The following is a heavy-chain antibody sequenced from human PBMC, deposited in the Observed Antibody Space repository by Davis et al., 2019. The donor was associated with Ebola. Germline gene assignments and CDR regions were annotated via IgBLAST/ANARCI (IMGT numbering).Heavy chain of an antibody. CDR3: ARCDRESPWYYYGMDV. CDR2: ISYDGSNK. V-gene: IGHV3-30*19. Sequence: GESLKISCAASGFTFSSYGMHWVRQAPGKGLEWVAVISYDGSNKYYADSVKGRFTISRDNSKNTLYLQMNSLRAEDTAVYYCARCDRESPWYYYGMDVWGQGTTVTVSS. D-gene: IGHD1-26*01. J-gene: IGHJ6*02. CDR1: GFTFSSYG.